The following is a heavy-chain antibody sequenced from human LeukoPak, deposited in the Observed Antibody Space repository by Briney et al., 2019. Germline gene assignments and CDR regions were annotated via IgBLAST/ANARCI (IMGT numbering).Heavy chain of an antibody. CDR2: IFFTGRT. D-gene: IGHD3-10*01. V-gene: IGHV4-31*03. Sequence: SETLSLTCTVSGGSFNSGAFYWSWIRQFPGKGLEWIGQIFFTGRTDYNPSLKSRLTISIDTSKDQFSMELTSVNVADTATYYCARDRASGMDFWGQGTLVTVSS. CDR3: ARDRASGMDF. J-gene: IGHJ4*02. CDR1: GGSFNSGAFY.